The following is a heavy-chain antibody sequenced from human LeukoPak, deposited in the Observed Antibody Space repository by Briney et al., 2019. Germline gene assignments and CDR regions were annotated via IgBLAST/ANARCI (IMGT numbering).Heavy chain of an antibody. J-gene: IGHJ4*02. CDR2: ISYDGSSK. V-gene: IGHV3-30-3*01. Sequence: GGSLRLSCAASGFTFSSYAMHWVRQAPGKGLEWVAVISYDGSSKYYADSVKGRFTISRDNSKNTLYLQMNSLRAEDTAVYYCARGGYDSSGVYYFDYWGQGTLVTVSS. CDR1: GFTFSSYA. D-gene: IGHD3-22*01. CDR3: ARGGYDSSGVYYFDY.